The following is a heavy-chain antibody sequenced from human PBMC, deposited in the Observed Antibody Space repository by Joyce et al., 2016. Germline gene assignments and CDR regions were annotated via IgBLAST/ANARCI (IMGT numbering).Heavy chain of an antibody. D-gene: IGHD5-18*01. J-gene: IGHJ6*02. CDR2: INPSGGST. CDR3: ARDTAMATGYYYYGMDV. Sequence: QVQLVQSGAEVKKPGASVKVSCKASGYTFTNYYMHWVRQGPGQGLEWMGIINPSGGSTNSAQKFQGRVTMTRDTSTSTVYMELSSLRSEDTAVYYCARDTAMATGYYYYGMDVWGQGTTVTVSS. CDR1: GYTFTNYY. V-gene: IGHV1-46*01.